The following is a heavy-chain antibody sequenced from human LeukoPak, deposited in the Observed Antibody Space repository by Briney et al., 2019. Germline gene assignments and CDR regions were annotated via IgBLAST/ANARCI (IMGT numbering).Heavy chain of an antibody. CDR3: ARCTTGRTFGSLREIKRSREIDY. D-gene: IGHD1-1*01. Sequence: GGSLRLSCAASGFTFANYAMNWVRQAPGKGLEWVSSISSSSSNIYYADSVKGRFTISRDNAKNSLYLQMNSLRVEDTAVYYCARCTTGRTFGSLREIKRSREIDYWGQGTLVTVSS. CDR2: ISSSSSNI. CDR1: GFTFANYA. J-gene: IGHJ4*02. V-gene: IGHV3-21*01.